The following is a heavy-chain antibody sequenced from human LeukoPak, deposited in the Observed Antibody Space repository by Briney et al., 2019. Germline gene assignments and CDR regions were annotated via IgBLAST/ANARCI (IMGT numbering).Heavy chain of an antibody. D-gene: IGHD2-2*02. CDR1: GYTFTSYD. CDR2: MNPNSGNT. J-gene: IGHJ5*02. V-gene: IGHV1-8*01. Sequence: ASVKVSCKASGYTFTSYDINWVRQATGQGLEWMGWMNPNSGNTGYAQKFQGRGTMTRNTSISTAYIELSSMRSEDTAVYYCASGKGRRRYCSSTSCYTGNWFDPWGQGPLVTVSS. CDR3: ASGKGRRRYCSSTSCYTGNWFDP.